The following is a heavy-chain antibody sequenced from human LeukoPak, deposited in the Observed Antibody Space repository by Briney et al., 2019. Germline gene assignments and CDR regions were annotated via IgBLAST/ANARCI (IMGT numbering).Heavy chain of an antibody. CDR3: ARDAVPPTYYDFWRGYYTDYFDY. V-gene: IGHV3-7*01. CDR1: GFTFSSYW. Sequence: PWGSLRLSCAASGFTFSSYWMSWVRQAPGKGLEWVANIKQDGSEKYYVDSVKGRFTISRDNAKNSLYLQMNSLRAEDTAVYYCARDAVPPTYYDFWRGYYTDYFDYWGQGTLVTVSS. CDR2: IKQDGSEK. D-gene: IGHD3-3*01. J-gene: IGHJ4*02.